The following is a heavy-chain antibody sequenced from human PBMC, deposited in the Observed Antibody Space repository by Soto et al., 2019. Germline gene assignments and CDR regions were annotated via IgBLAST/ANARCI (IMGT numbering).Heavy chain of an antibody. J-gene: IGHJ4*02. D-gene: IGHD3-10*01. CDR2: ISGSGEST. CDR3: AKDRGYYYPRGFDY. V-gene: IGHV3-23*01. CDR1: GFTFSGLA. Sequence: PGGSLRLSCAASGFTFSGLAMSWVRQASGKGLEWVSGISGSGESTFYADSVKGRFTISRDNSKNTLYLQMNSLRAEDTAVYYCAKDRGYYYPRGFDYWGQGTLVTVSS.